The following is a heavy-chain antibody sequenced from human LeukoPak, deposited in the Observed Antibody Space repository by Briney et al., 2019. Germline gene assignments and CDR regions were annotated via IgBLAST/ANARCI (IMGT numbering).Heavy chain of an antibody. Sequence: PGGSLRLSCAASGFTFSSYGMHWVRQAPGKGLEWVAFIRYDGSNKYYADSVKGRFTISRDNSKNTLYLQMNSLRAEDTAVYYCARDLRPTAAADHLPEYWGQGTLVTVSS. CDR2: IRYDGSNK. CDR1: GFTFSSYG. J-gene: IGHJ4*02. CDR3: ARDLRPTAAADHLPEY. V-gene: IGHV3-30*02. D-gene: IGHD6-13*01.